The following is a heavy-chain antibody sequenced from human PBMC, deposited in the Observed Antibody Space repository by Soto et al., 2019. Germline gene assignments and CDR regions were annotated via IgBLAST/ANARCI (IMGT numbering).Heavy chain of an antibody. CDR1: GGSISSGGYY. CDR3: ARAGEQAGYGWFDP. CDR2: IYYSGST. J-gene: IGHJ5*02. Sequence: TLSITCTVSGGSISSGGYYWSWIRQHPGKGLEWIGYIYYSGSTYYNPSLKSRVTISVDTSKNQFSLKLSSVTAADTAVYYCARAGEQAGYGWFDPWGQGTLVTVSS. V-gene: IGHV4-31*03. D-gene: IGHD3-9*01.